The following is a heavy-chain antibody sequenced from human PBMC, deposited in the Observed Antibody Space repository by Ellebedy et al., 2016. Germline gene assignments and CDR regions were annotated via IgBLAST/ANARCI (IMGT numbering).Heavy chain of an antibody. V-gene: IGHV3-7*01. Sequence: GESLKISCAASGFIFSSYWMYWVRQAPGKGLEWVASIKEDGSNKHYVDSVKGRFTISRDNAKNSLYLQMNGLRVEDTAIYYCATDLHPFTRGWGYWGQGTLVTVSS. CDR3: ATDLHPFTRGWGY. J-gene: IGHJ4*02. CDR1: GFIFSSYW. D-gene: IGHD3-10*01. CDR2: IKEDGSNK.